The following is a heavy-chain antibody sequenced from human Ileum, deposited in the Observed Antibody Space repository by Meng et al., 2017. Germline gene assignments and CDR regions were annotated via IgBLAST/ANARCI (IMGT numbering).Heavy chain of an antibody. CDR1: GFSFSNYA. J-gene: IGHJ4*02. V-gene: IGHV3-23*01. CDR3: ARGCNNINCYFRN. D-gene: IGHD2-21*01. CDR2: IGSTT. Sequence: EVRLLESGGGLVQPGGSLRLSCAASGFSFSNYALDWVRQASGKGLEWISTIGSTTYYADSVKGRFTVSRDTSKNTLYLQMNSLRAEDAAVYYCARGCNNINCYFRNWGQGTLVTVSS.